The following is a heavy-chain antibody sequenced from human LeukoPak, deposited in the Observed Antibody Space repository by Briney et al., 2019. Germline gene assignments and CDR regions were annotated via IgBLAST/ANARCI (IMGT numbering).Heavy chain of an antibody. CDR2: IYHSGST. D-gene: IGHD6-13*01. V-gene: IGHV4-38-2*02. CDR3: ARDAAAAGIAFDY. CDR1: GYSISSGYY. J-gene: IGHJ4*02. Sequence: SSETLSLTCTVSGYSISSGYYWGWIRQPPGKGLEWIGSIYHSGSTYYNPSLKSRVTISVDTSKNQFSLKLSSVTAADTAVYYCARDAAAAGIAFDYWGQGTLVTVSS.